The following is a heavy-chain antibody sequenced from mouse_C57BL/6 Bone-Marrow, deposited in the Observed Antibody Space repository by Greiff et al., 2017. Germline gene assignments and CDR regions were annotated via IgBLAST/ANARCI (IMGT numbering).Heavy chain of an antibody. Sequence: VKLMESGAELARPGASVKMSCKASGYTFTSYTMHWVKQRPGQGLEWIGYINPSSGYTKYNQKFKDKATLTADKSSSTAYMQLSSLTSEDSAVYYCARHWNYWYFDVWGTGTTFTVSS. CDR2: INPSSGYT. CDR3: ARHWNYWYFDV. D-gene: IGHD4-1*01. V-gene: IGHV1-4*01. J-gene: IGHJ1*03. CDR1: GYTFTSYT.